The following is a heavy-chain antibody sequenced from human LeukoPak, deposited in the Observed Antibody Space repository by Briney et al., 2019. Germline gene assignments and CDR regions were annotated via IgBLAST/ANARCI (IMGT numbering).Heavy chain of an antibody. J-gene: IGHJ4*02. CDR2: ISGSGGST. V-gene: IGHV3-23*01. D-gene: IGHD3-10*01. CDR3: AKKRAGSESYSLYFDY. Sequence: GGSLRLSCAASGFTFSSYAMSWVRQAPGKGLEWVSAISGSGGSTYYADSVKGRFTISRDNSKNTLYLQMNSLRAEDTAVYYCAKKRAGSESYSLYFDYWGQGTLVTVSS. CDR1: GFTFSSYA.